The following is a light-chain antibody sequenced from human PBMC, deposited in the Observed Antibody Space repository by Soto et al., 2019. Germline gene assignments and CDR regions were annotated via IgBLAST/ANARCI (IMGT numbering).Light chain of an antibody. CDR1: QSVSSSY. CDR3: QQYGSSPRFT. J-gene: IGKJ3*01. V-gene: IGKV3-20*01. CDR2: GAS. Sequence: EIVLTQSPGTLSLSPGERATLSCRASQSVSSSYLAWYQQKPGQAPRLLIYGASSRATGIPDRFSGSVSGTDFTLTISRLEPEAFAVHYCQQYGSSPRFTFGHGNKVDIK.